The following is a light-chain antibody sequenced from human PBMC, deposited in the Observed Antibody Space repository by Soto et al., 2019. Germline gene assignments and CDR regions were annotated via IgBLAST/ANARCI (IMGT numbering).Light chain of an antibody. CDR2: EVN. Sequence: QSALTQPASVSGSPGQSITISCTGTSSDIGGYNFVSWYHHHPGKAPKLMIYEVNNRPSGVSSPFSGSKSGNTASLTISGLQTEDEADYYCSSFTTSSTLVVFGGGTKLTVL. V-gene: IGLV2-14*01. CDR3: SSFTTSSTLVV. J-gene: IGLJ2*01. CDR1: SSDIGGYNF.